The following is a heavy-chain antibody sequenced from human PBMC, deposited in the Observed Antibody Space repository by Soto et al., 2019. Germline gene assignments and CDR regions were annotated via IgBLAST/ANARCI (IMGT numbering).Heavy chain of an antibody. Sequence: EMQLLESGGGLAQSGGSLRLSCAASGFAFDRHAINWVRQPPGKGLEWVSSVSADGGRTYYADSVKGRFTISRDNSKNMVFLQMNSLSAEDSAVYFCVRDRIGDLVWYFDLWGRGALVTVSS. CDR2: VSADGGRT. V-gene: IGHV3-23*01. J-gene: IGHJ2*01. D-gene: IGHD2-21*01. CDR1: GFAFDRHA. CDR3: VRDRIGDLVWYFDL.